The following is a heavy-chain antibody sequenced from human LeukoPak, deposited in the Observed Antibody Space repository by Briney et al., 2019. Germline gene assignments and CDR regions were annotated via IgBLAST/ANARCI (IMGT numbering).Heavy chain of an antibody. CDR1: GDSVSSGSSS. Sequence: NHSQTLSLTCAISGDSVSSGSSSWHWIRQSPSRGLEWLGRTYYTSKWTGDSALSVRSRIAITPDTSKNQFTPQLSSVTGDDTAVYYCVRRAKGNSYFDPWGQGTLVVVSS. D-gene: IGHD4-23*01. V-gene: IGHV6-1*01. CDR3: VRRAKGNSYFDP. J-gene: IGHJ5*02. CDR2: TYYTSKWTG.